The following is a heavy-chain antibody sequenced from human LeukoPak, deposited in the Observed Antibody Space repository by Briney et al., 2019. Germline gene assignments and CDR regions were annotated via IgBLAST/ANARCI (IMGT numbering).Heavy chain of an antibody. J-gene: IGHJ6*02. V-gene: IGHV5-51*01. CDR2: IYLDDFDA. CDR3: ARHRSLSTYYNGMDV. CDR1: GFTFSNAW. Sequence: GGSLRLSCAASGFTFSNAWMSWVRQAPGKGLEWMGIIYLDDFDARYSPSFQGQVTISADKSISTAYLQWSSLKASDTAMYYCARHRSLSTYYNGMDVWGQGTTVTVSS.